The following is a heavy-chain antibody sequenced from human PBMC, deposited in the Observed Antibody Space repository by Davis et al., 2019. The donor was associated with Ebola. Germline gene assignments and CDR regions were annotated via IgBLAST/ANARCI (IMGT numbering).Heavy chain of an antibody. V-gene: IGHV1-18*01. CDR1: GYTFTSYG. CDR3: ARGRYMVATQVGIRY. Sequence: AASVKVSCKASGYTFTSYGISWVRQAPGQGLEWMGWISAYNGNTNYAQKLQGRVTMTTDTTTSTAYMELRSLRSDDTAVYYCARGRYMVATQVGIRYWGQGTLVTVSS. CDR2: ISAYNGNT. D-gene: IGHD5-12*01. J-gene: IGHJ4*02.